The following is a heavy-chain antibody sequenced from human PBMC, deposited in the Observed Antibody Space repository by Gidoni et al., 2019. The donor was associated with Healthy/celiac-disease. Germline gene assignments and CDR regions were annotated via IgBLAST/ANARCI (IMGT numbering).Heavy chain of an antibody. V-gene: IGHV3-30-3*01. CDR2: ISYDGSNK. CDR3: ARAPGGDGYNLFDY. Sequence: QVQLVESGGGVVQPGRSLRLSCAASGFPFSSYAMHWVRQAPGKGLEWVAVISYDGSNKYYADSVKGRFTISRDNSKNTLYLQMNSLRAEDTAVYYCARAPGGDGYNLFDYWGQGTLVTVSS. CDR1: GFPFSSYA. J-gene: IGHJ4*02. D-gene: IGHD5-12*01.